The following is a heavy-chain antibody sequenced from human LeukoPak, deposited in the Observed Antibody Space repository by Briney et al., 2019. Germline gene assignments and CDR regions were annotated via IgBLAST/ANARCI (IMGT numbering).Heavy chain of an antibody. D-gene: IGHD6-6*01. CDR1: GFTFSTHG. V-gene: IGHV3-33*06. CDR2: IWYDGSNK. J-gene: IGHJ4*02. Sequence: PGRSLRLSCAASGFTFSTHGMHWVRQAPGKGLEWVAVIWYDGSNKYYADSVKGRFTISRDNSKNTLYLQMNSLRAEDTAVYYCAKDLEPPSSSSPRGPDYWGQGTLVTVSS. CDR3: AKDLEPPSSSSPRGPDY.